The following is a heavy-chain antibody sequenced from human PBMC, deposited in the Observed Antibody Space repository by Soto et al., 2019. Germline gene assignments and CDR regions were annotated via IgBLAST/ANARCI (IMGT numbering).Heavy chain of an antibody. J-gene: IGHJ6*02. D-gene: IGHD6-6*01. V-gene: IGHV4-31*03. CDR3: ARDHSSSFSYYYGMDV. CDR1: GGSISSGGYY. CDR2: IYYSGST. Sequence: SETLSLTCTVSGGSISSGGYYWSWIRQHPGKGLEWIGYIYYSGSTYYNPSLKSRVTISVDTSKNQFSLKLSSVTAADTAVYYCARDHSSSFSYYYGMDVWGQGTTVTVSS.